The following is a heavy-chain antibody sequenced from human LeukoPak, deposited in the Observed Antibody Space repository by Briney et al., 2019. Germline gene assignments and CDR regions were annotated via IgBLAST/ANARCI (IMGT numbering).Heavy chain of an antibody. J-gene: IGHJ4*02. Sequence: GGSLRLSCAASGFTFSSYWMTWVRQAPGKGLEWVANIKQDGSERNYVDSVKGRFTISRDNAKNSLYLQMNTLRDEDTAVHYCATGAGCGYWGQGTLVTVSS. V-gene: IGHV3-7*03. CDR1: GFTFSSYW. CDR2: IKQDGSER. CDR3: ATGAGCGY. D-gene: IGHD6-19*01.